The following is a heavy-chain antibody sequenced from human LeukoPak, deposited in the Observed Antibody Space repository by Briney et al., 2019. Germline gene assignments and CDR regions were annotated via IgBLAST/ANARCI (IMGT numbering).Heavy chain of an antibody. D-gene: IGHD3-10*01. J-gene: IGHJ4*02. CDR2: INHSGST. CDR1: GGSFSGYY. V-gene: IGHV4-34*01. Sequence: SETLSLTCAVYGGSFSGYYWSWIRQPPGKGLEWIGEINHSGSTNYNPSLKSRVTISVDTFKNQFSLKLSSVTAADTAVYYCARDRTRGRGSSGSYYGLKKSFDYWGQGTLVTDSS. CDR3: ARDRTRGRGSSGSYYGLKKSFDY.